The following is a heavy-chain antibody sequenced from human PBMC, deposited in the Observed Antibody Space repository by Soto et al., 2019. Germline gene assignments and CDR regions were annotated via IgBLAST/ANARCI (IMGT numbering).Heavy chain of an antibody. CDR1: GFTLSNYD. V-gene: IGHV3-13*01. CDR3: ARGNSGWYSEFDY. CDR2: SGTTGEA. J-gene: IGHJ4*02. Sequence: PGGSLRLSCAASGFTLSNYDMQWVRQAAGRGLEWLSASGTTGEAYYPGSVKGRFTISRDNAKNSVYLQVNSLRAGDTAVYYCARGNSGWYSEFDYWGQGVLVTVSS. D-gene: IGHD6-19*01.